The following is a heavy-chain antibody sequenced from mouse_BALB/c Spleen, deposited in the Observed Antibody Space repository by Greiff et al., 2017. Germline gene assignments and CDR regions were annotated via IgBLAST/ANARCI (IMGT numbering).Heavy chain of an antibody. CDR1: GYSFTGYF. V-gene: IGHV1-20*02. CDR2: INPYNGDT. J-gene: IGHJ4*01. Sequence: EVKLQESGPELVKPGASVKISCKASGYSFTGYFMNWVMQSHGKSLEWIGRINPYNGDTFYNQKFKGKATLTVDKSSSTAHMELRSLASEDSAVYYCARTYDGYYEAMDYWGQGTSVTVSS. CDR3: ARTYDGYYEAMDY. D-gene: IGHD2-3*01.